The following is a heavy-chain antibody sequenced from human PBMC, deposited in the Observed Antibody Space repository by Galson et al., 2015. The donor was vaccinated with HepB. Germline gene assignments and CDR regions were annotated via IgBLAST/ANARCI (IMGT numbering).Heavy chain of an antibody. CDR1: GFTFSSYS. CDR2: ISSSSSTI. J-gene: IGHJ4*02. D-gene: IGHD4-23*01. Sequence: SLRLSCAASGFTFSSYSMNWVRQAPGKGLEWVSYISSSSSTIYYADSVKGRFTISRDNAKNSLYLQMNSLRAEDTAVYYCARASTVVTSNYFDYWGQGTLVTVSS. V-gene: IGHV3-48*01. CDR3: ARASTVVTSNYFDY.